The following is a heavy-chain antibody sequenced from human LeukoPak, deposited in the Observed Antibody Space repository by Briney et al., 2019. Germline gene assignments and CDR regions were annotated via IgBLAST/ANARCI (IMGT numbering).Heavy chain of an antibody. V-gene: IGHV4-4*07. D-gene: IGHD4-17*01. CDR3: ARAPMYGDLSDAFDI. CDR2: IYTSGST. Sequence: SETLSLTCTVSGGSISSYYWSWIRQPAGKGLEWIGRIYTSGSTNYNPSLKSRVTMSVDTSKNQFSLKLSSVSAADTAVYYCARAPMYGDLSDAFDIWGQGTMVTVSS. J-gene: IGHJ3*02. CDR1: GGSISSYY.